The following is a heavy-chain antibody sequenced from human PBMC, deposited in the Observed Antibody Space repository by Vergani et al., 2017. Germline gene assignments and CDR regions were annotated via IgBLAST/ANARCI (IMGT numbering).Heavy chain of an antibody. CDR2: ISSSSSYI. J-gene: IGHJ3*02. V-gene: IGHV3-21*01. CDR3: ALCSSTSCYTSAFDI. CDR1: GFTFSSYS. Sequence: EVQLVESGGGLVKPGWSLRLSCAASGFTFSSYSMNWVRQAPGKGLEWVSSISSSSSYIYYADSVKGRFTISRDNAKNSLYLQMNSLRAEDTAVYYCALCSSTSCYTSAFDIWGQGTMVTVSS. D-gene: IGHD2-2*02.